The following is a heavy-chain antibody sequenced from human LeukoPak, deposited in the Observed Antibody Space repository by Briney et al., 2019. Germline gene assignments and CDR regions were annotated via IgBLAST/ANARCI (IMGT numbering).Heavy chain of an antibody. CDR1: GGSISSYY. V-gene: IGHV4-59*01. CDR3: ARDIDPATAAHFDY. J-gene: IGHJ4*02. CDR2: IYYSGST. Sequence: PSETLSLTCTVSGGSISSYYWSWIRQPPGKGLEWIGYIYYSGSTNYNPSPKSRVTISVDTSKNQFSLKLSSVTAADTAVYYCARDIDPATAAHFDYWGQGTLVTVSS. D-gene: IGHD2-21*02.